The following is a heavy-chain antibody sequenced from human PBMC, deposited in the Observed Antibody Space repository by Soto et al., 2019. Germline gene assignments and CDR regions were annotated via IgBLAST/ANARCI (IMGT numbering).Heavy chain of an antibody. Sequence: SETLSLTCTVSGGSISSYYWSWIRQPPGKGLEWIGYIYYSGSTNYNPSLKSRVTISVDTSKNQFSLKLSSVTAADTAVYYCARAYCGGDCYSGYYYYGMDVWGQGTTVTVSS. CDR2: IYYSGST. CDR3: ARAYCGGDCYSGYYYYGMDV. V-gene: IGHV4-59*01. J-gene: IGHJ6*02. D-gene: IGHD2-21*02. CDR1: GGSISSYY.